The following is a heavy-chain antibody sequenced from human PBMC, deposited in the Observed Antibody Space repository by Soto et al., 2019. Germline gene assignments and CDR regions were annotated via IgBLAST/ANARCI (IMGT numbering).Heavy chain of an antibody. J-gene: IGHJ6*02. D-gene: IGHD5-18*01. CDR2: ISSSSSYT. Sequence: VGSLRLSCAASGFTFSDYYMSWIRQAPGKGLEWVSYISSSSSYTNYADSVKGRFTISRDNAKNSLYLQMNSLRAEDTAVYYCARFADTAMVTFYYYGMDVWGQGTTVTVSS. CDR3: ARFADTAMVTFYYYGMDV. CDR1: GFTFSDYY. V-gene: IGHV3-11*06.